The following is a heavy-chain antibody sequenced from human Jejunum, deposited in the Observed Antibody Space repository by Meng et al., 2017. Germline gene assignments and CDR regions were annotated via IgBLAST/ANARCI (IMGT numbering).Heavy chain of an antibody. V-gene: IGHV7-4-1*02. J-gene: IGHJ4*02. Sequence: ASVKVSCKASAYSFTSYAINWVRQAPGQGLEWMGWINTNTGSPTYAQGFTRRFVFSLDTSVATAYLQISSLEAEDTGVYYCARTGMDSSTWDYYFDYWGQGTLVTVSS. CDR2: INTNTGSP. CDR3: ARTGMDSSTWDYYFDY. D-gene: IGHD6-13*01. CDR1: AYSFTSYA.